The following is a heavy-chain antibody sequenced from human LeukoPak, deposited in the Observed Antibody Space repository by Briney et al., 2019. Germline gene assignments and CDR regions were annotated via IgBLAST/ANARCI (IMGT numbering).Heavy chain of an antibody. D-gene: IGHD5-18*01. V-gene: IGHV3-7*05. CDR1: GFTFSSYW. Sequence: PGGSLRLSCVVSGFTFSSYWMSWVRQAQGKGLEWVANIKQDGSEKYYVDSVKGRFTISRDNAKNSLYLQMNSLRAEDTAVYYCARDGISYGSYFDYWGQGILVTVSS. J-gene: IGHJ4*02. CDR2: IKQDGSEK. CDR3: ARDGISYGSYFDY.